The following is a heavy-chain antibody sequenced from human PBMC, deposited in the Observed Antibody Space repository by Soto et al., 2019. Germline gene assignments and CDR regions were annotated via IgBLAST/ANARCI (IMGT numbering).Heavy chain of an antibody. CDR2: ISGSGGST. D-gene: IGHD1-1*01. CDR1: GLTSSSYA. V-gene: IGHV3-23*01. CDR3: AKDEVPLSAFDI. J-gene: IGHJ3*02. Sequence: PGGSLRLSCAASGLTSSSYAMSWVRQAPGKGLEWVSAISGSGGSTYYADSVKGRFTISRDNSKNTLYPQMNSLRAEDTAVYYCAKDEVPLSAFDIWGQGTMVTVSS.